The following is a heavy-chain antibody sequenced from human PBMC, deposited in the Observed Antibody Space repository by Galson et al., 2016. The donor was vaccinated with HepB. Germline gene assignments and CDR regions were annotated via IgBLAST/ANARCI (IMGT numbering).Heavy chain of an antibody. J-gene: IGHJ6*02. V-gene: IGHV3-30*18. CDR2: ISYDGINK. Sequence: SLRLSCAASGFTFRNYGMHWVRQVPGKGLEWVAVISYDGINKYFADSVRGRLHISRDNSKNTLYLQMHSPRAEDTAVYYCAKERIAGITLDRGVMTSRLADVWGQGTTVTVSS. CDR3: AKERIAGITLDRGVMTSRLADV. D-gene: IGHD3-10*01. CDR1: GFTFRNYG.